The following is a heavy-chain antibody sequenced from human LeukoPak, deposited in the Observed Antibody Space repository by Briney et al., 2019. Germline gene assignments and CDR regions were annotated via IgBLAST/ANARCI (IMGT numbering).Heavy chain of an antibody. CDR2: ISSSSSYI. J-gene: IGHJ4*02. CDR1: GFTFSSYS. CDR3: AILSTYYYDLDY. Sequence: GSLRLSCAASGFTFSSYSMNWVRQAPGKGLEWVSSISSSSSYIYYADSVKGRFTISRDNAKNSLYLQMNSLRAEDTAVYYCAILSTYYYDLDYWGQGTLVTVSS. D-gene: IGHD3-22*01. V-gene: IGHV3-21*01.